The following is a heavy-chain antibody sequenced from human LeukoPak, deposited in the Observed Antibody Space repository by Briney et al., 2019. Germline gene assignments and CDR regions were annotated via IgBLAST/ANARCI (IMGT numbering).Heavy chain of an antibody. J-gene: IGHJ3*02. Sequence: GRSLRLSCAASGFTFSSYGMHWVRQAPGKGLEWVAVISYDGSNRYYADSVKGRFTISRDNSKNTLYLQMNSLRAEDTAVYYCVFEGRADAFDIWGQGTMVTVSS. CDR1: GFTFSSYG. D-gene: IGHD3-10*01. V-gene: IGHV3-30*03. CDR2: ISYDGSNR. CDR3: VFEGRADAFDI.